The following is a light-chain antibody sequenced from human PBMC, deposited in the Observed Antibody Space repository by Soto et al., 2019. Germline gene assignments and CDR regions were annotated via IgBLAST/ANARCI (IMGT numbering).Light chain of an antibody. CDR3: QTWDSSTAPVV. CDR1: KLGDKY. J-gene: IGLJ2*01. CDR2: QDN. Sequence: SYELTQPPSVSVSPGQTATITCFGNKLGDKYACWYQQKPGQSPVLVIYQDNKRPSGIPERFSGSNSGNTATLTISGTQAIDEADYYCQTWDSSTAPVVFGGGTKLTVL. V-gene: IGLV3-1*01.